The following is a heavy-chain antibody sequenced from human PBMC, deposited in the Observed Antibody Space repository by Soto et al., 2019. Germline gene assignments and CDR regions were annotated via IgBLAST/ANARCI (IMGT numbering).Heavy chain of an antibody. D-gene: IGHD3-22*01. CDR2: IYWDDDK. CDR1: GFSLSTSGVG. Sequence: QITLKESGPTLVKPTQTLTLTCTFSGFSLSTSGVGVGWIRQPPGKALEWLALIYWDDDKRYSPSLKSRLTITKDTSKNQVVLTMTNMDPVYTATYYCAHRGVRDSSGYYYVLFDYWGQGTLVTVSS. J-gene: IGHJ4*02. CDR3: AHRGVRDSSGYYYVLFDY. V-gene: IGHV2-5*02.